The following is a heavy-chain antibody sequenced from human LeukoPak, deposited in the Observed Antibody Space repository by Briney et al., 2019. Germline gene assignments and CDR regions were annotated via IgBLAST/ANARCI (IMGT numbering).Heavy chain of an antibody. CDR2: IYYSGST. D-gene: IGHD2-15*01. V-gene: IGHV4-61*01. CDR3: ARASSIVVVAAATPNDAFDI. CDR1: GGSVSSGSYY. J-gene: IGHJ3*02. Sequence: SETLSLTCTVSGGSVSSGSYYWSWIRQPPGKGLEWIGYIYYSGSTNYNPSLKSRVTISVDTSKNQFSLKLSSVTAADTAVYYCARASSIVVVAAATPNDAFDIWGQGTMVTVSS.